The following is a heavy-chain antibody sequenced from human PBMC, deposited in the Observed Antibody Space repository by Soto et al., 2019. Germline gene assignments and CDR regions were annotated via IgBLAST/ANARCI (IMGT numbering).Heavy chain of an antibody. CDR3: ARTPHYDFWSGYSNWFDP. CDR2: ISAYNGNT. J-gene: IGHJ5*02. CDR1: GYTFTSYG. D-gene: IGHD3-3*01. Sequence: ASVKVSCKASGYTFTSYGISWVRQAPGQGLEWVGWISAYNGNTNYAQKLQGRVTMTTDTSTSTAYMELRSLRSDDTAVYYCARTPHYDFWSGYSNWFDPWGQGTLVTVSS. V-gene: IGHV1-18*04.